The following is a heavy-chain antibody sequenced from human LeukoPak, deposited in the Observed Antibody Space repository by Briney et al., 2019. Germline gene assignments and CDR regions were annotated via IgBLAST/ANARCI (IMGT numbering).Heavy chain of an antibody. CDR1: GGSISSGGYY. J-gene: IGHJ4*02. Sequence: SETLSLTCTVSGGSISSGGYYWSWVRQHPGKGLEWLGSIFSSASTIYNPSLKSRVIISVDTTKNQFSLKPTSVTAADTAVYYCARDFTGGSFDYWGQGTLVTVSS. CDR2: IFSSAST. D-gene: IGHD2-8*02. V-gene: IGHV4-31*03. CDR3: ARDFTGGSFDY.